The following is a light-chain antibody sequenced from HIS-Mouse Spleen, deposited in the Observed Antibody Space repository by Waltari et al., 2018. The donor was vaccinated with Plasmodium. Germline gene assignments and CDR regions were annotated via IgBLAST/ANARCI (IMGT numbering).Light chain of an antibody. CDR1: ALPKQY. V-gene: IGLV3-10*01. CDR2: EDS. J-gene: IGLJ3*02. CDR3: YSTDSSGNHRV. Sequence: YELPRPPSAPVSPGQTASNTSSGDALPKQYDYWYQQKPGQAPVLVIYEDSKRPSGIPERFSGSSSGTMATWTISGAQVEDEADYYCYSTDSSGNHRVFGGGTKLTVL.